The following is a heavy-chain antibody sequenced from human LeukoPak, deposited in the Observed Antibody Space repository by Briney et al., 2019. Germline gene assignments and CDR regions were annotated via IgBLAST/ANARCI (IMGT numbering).Heavy chain of an antibody. CDR3: ARFLGVWNDVDYMDV. Sequence: PSETLSLTCTVSGGSISTYYWSWIRQPPEKGLEWIGYVSYSGNTNYSPSLKSRVTISVDTSKNQFSLRLSSVTAADTAVYYCARFLGVWNDVDYMDVWGKGTTVIVSS. J-gene: IGHJ6*03. CDR2: VSYSGNT. D-gene: IGHD1-1*01. CDR1: GGSISTYY. V-gene: IGHV4-59*01.